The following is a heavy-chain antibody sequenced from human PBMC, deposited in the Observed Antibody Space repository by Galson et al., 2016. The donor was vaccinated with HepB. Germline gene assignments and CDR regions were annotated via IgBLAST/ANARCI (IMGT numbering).Heavy chain of an antibody. V-gene: IGHV3-30*18. J-gene: IGHJ4*02. D-gene: IGHD1-7*01. CDR2: ISYHGIDK. CDR1: GFRFSGHG. Sequence: SLRLSCAASGFRFSGHGMHWVRQAPGKGLEWVGIISYHGIDKYIADSVKGRFSISRDNSRNTLYLQMNSLRPEDTAVYYCAKGGDNWNFFDSCGQGTLVTASS. CDR3: AKGGDNWNFFDS.